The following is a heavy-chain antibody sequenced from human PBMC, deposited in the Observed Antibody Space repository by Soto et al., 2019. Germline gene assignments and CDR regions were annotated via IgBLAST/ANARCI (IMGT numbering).Heavy chain of an antibody. D-gene: IGHD6-19*01. CDR3: ARAGEVPFNWFDP. J-gene: IGHJ5*02. Sequence: EVPLLESGGGLEQPGGSLRLSCAASGFNFNNYAMSWVRQAPGKGLEWVSAISGSGDTTYYADSVKGRFTISRDNSKNTLYLQMNSLRDDDAAVYYCARAGEVPFNWFDPWGQGTQVIVSS. V-gene: IGHV3-23*01. CDR2: ISGSGDTT. CDR1: GFNFNNYA.